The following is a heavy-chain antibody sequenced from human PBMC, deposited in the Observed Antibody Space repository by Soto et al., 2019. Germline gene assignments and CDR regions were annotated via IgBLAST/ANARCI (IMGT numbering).Heavy chain of an antibody. CDR3: ARDGAVVAAGDDAFDI. V-gene: IGHV3-7*01. D-gene: IGHD2-15*01. J-gene: IGHJ3*02. CDR2: IKQDGSEK. CDR1: GFTFSSYW. Sequence: GGSLRLSCAASGFTFSSYWMSWVRQAPGKGLEWVANIKQDGSEKYYADSVKGRFTISRDNAKNSLYLQMNSLRAEDTAVYYCARDGAVVAAGDDAFDIWGQGTMVTVSS.